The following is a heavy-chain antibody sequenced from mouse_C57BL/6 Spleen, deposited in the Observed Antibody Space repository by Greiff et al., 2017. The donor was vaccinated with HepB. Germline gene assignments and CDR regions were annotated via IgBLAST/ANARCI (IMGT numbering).Heavy chain of an antibody. J-gene: IGHJ2*01. CDR3: ARRATVKGVYFDY. CDR1: GYAFSSYW. D-gene: IGHD1-1*01. CDR2: IYPGDGDT. V-gene: IGHV1-80*01. Sequence: VMLVESGAELVKPGASVKISCKASGYAFSSYWMNWVKQRPGKGLEWIGQIYPGDGDTNYNGKFKGKATLTADKSSSTAYMQLSSLTSEDSAVYFCARRATVKGVYFDYWGQGTTLTVSS.